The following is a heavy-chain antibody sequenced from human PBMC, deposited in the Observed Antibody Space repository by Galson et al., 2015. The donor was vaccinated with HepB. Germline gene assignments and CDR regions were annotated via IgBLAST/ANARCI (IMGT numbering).Heavy chain of an antibody. J-gene: IGHJ6*02. Sequence: SLRLSCAASRFTFSSNAMSWVRQAPGKGLVWVSPIRGSGGSTHYADSVKGRFTISRDNSKNTVYLQMNSLRAEDTAVYYCAKDASYFYGLDVWGQGTTVTVSS. CDR3: AKDASYFYGLDV. CDR1: RFTFSSNA. CDR2: IRGSGGST. V-gene: IGHV3-23*01.